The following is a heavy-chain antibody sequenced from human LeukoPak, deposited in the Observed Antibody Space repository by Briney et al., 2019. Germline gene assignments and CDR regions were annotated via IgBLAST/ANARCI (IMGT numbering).Heavy chain of an antibody. CDR3: TRSMVRGVIDY. V-gene: IGHV3-74*01. D-gene: IGHD3-10*01. CDR1: GFTFSSYW. CDR2: INSDGSST. Sequence: GGSLRLSCAASGFTFSSYWMHWVRQAPGKGLVWVSRINSDGSSTSYADSVKGRFTISRDNAKNTLYLQMNSLRAEDTAVYYCTRSMVRGVIDYWGQGTLVTVSS. J-gene: IGHJ4*02.